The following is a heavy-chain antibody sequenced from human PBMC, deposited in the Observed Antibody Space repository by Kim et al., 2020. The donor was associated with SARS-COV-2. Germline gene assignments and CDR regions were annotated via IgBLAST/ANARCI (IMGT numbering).Heavy chain of an antibody. V-gene: IGHV1-58*01. J-gene: IGHJ6*02. CDR2: IVVGSGNT. D-gene: IGHD1-20*01. CDR1: GFTFTSSA. CDR3: AAGYNWNDEIHYGMDV. Sequence: SVKVSCKASGFTFTSSAVQWVRQARGQRLEWIGWIVVGSGNTNYAQKFQERVTITRDMSTSTAYMELSSLRSEDTAVYYCAAGYNWNDEIHYGMDVWGQGTTVTVSS.